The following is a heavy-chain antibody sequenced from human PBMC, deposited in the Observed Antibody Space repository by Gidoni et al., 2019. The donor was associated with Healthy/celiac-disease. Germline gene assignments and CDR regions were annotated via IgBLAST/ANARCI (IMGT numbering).Heavy chain of an antibody. CDR3: AKGSSGWQTGDIDY. Sequence: EVQLVASVGGLVQPGRSLRLSCAASGFTFDDYAMHWVRQGPGKGLEWGSGSSWNSGSIGYADSVKGRFTISRDNAKNSLYLQMNSLRAEDTALYYCAKGSSGWQTGDIDYWGQGTLVTVSS. D-gene: IGHD6-19*01. CDR1: GFTFDDYA. V-gene: IGHV3-9*01. CDR2: SSWNSGSI. J-gene: IGHJ4*02.